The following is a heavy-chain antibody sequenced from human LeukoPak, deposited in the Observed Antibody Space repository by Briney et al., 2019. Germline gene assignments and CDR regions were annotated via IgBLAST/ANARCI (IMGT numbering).Heavy chain of an antibody. D-gene: IGHD3-22*01. CDR2: VHFSGST. J-gene: IGHJ1*01. Sequence: PPETLCPSCAVSSASVTSHHWAWIRQPVGKGLEWVGRVHFSGSTNYNPSLRSRVAISLDNSKNQISLTLNSVSAADTAVYYCARDESSRDDSGGYPYWGQVLRVTFSS. CDR3: ARDESSRDDSGGYPY. V-gene: IGHV4-4*07. CDR1: SASVTSHH.